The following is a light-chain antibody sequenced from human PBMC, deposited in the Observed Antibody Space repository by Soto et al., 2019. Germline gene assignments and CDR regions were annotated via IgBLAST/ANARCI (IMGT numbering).Light chain of an antibody. J-gene: IGKJ1*01. CDR3: QQYYSYPRT. CDR1: QGISSY. Sequence: SSFSASTGDRVTITCRASQGISSYLAWYQQKPGEAPKLLIYAASTLQSGVPSRFSGSGSGTDFTLTISCLQSEDFATYYCQQYYSYPRTFGQGTKVDIK. CDR2: AAS. V-gene: IGKV1-8*01.